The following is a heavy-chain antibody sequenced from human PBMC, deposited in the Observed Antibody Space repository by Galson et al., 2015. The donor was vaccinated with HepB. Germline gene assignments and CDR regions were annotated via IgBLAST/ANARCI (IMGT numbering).Heavy chain of an antibody. D-gene: IGHD5-18*01. V-gene: IGHV1-69*13. Sequence: SVKVSCKASGGTFSSYAISWVRQAPGQGLEWMGGIIPIFGTTNYAQKFQGRVTITADESTSTVYMALSSLRSEDTAVYYCASSGTAMDTKEYYYYYGMDVWGQGTTVTVSS. CDR2: IIPIFGTT. CDR1: GGTFSSYA. CDR3: ASSGTAMDTKEYYYYYGMDV. J-gene: IGHJ6*02.